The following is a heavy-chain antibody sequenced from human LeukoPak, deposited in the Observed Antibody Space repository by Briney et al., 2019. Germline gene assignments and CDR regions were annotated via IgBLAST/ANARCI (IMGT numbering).Heavy chain of an antibody. CDR1: GFTFSDYE. CDR2: INQDGGEK. Sequence: GGSLRLSCAASGFTFSDYEMTWVRQAPGKGLEWVANINQDGGEKYYVDSVKGRFTISRDNAKNSLYLQMNSLRAEDAAVYYCATDYHGYFDYWGQGTLVTVSS. J-gene: IGHJ4*02. CDR3: ATDYHGYFDY. D-gene: IGHD1-14*01. V-gene: IGHV3-7*01.